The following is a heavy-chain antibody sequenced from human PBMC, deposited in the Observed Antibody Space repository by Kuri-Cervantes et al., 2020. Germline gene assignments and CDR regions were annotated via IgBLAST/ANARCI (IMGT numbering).Heavy chain of an antibody. V-gene: IGHV3-48*01. CDR3: ARVTIVYHQGGY. Sequence: ETLSLSCAASGFTFSSYSMNWVRQAPGKGLEWVSYISSSSSTIYYADSVKGRFTNSRDKAKNSLYLQMNSLKAEDASVYYCARVTIVYHQGGYWGQGTLVTVSS. D-gene: IGHD3-22*01. J-gene: IGHJ4*02. CDR2: ISSSSSTI. CDR1: GFTFSSYS.